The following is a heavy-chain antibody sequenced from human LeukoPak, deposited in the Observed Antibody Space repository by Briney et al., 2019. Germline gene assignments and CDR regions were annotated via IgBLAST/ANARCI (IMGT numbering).Heavy chain of an antibody. CDR3: ARDSGYILTGYFDY. J-gene: IGHJ4*02. D-gene: IGHD3-9*01. V-gene: IGHV3-21*01. CDR1: RFTFSSYS. Sequence: GGSLRLSCAASRFTFSSYSMNWVRQAPGKGLEWVSSISSSSSYIYYADSVKGRFTISRDNAKNSLYLQMNSLRAEDTAVYYCARDSGYILTGYFDYWGQGTLVTVSS. CDR2: ISSSSSYI.